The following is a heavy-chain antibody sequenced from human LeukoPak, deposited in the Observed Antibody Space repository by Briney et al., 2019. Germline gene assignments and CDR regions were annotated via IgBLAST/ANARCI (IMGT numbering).Heavy chain of an antibody. J-gene: IGHJ4*01. CDR2: IAYDGRNK. Sequence: PGGSLRLSYAASGFTFSSYDMHWVRQAPGKGLEWVGRIAYDGRNKNYADSVKGRFTISRDNSKNTVYLQMNSLRPEDTSVYFCARGIAGGFDYWGHGTLVTVSS. CDR1: GFTFSSYD. CDR3: ARGIAGGFDY. D-gene: IGHD6-13*01. V-gene: IGHV3-30*04.